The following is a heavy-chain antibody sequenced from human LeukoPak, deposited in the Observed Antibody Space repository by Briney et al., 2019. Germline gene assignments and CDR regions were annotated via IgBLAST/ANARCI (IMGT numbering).Heavy chain of an antibody. CDR2: IYHSGST. CDR3: ARGGIAAAGR. J-gene: IGHJ4*02. V-gene: IGHV4-30-2*01. Sequence: SQTLSLTCAVSGGSISSGGYSWSWIRQPPGKGLEWIGYIYHSGSTYYNPSLKSRVTISVDRSKNQFSLKLSSVTAADTAVYYCARGGIAAAGRWGQGTLVTVSS. CDR1: GGSISSGGYS. D-gene: IGHD6-13*01.